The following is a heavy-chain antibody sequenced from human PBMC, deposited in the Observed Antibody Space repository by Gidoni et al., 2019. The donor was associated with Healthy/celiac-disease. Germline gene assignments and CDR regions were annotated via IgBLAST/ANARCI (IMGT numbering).Heavy chain of an antibody. CDR2: IYYSGST. V-gene: IGHV4-30-4*01. CDR3: AREKGQYGSGSYTFDY. D-gene: IGHD3-10*01. J-gene: IGHJ4*02. Sequence: QVQLQESGPGLVKPSQTLSLTCTVSGGSISSGDYYWSWIRQPPGKGLEWIGYIYYSGSTYYNPSLKSRVTISVDTSKNQFSLKLSSVTAADTAVYYCAREKGQYGSGSYTFDYWGQGTLVTVSS. CDR1: GGSISSGDYY.